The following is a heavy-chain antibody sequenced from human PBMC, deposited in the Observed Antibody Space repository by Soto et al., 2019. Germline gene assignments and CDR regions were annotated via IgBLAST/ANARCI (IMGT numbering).Heavy chain of an antibody. CDR1: GFTFSSYA. D-gene: IGHD4-17*01. V-gene: IGHV3-23*01. Sequence: EVQLLESGGGLVQPGGSLRLSCAASGFTFSSYAMSWVRQAPGKGLEWVSAISGSGGRTYYADSVKGRFTISRHNSKNTLYLQMNRLRAEDTALYDCAKKRVTTVTGRFDYLGQGTLVTVSS. CDR2: ISGSGGRT. CDR3: AKKRVTTVTGRFDY. J-gene: IGHJ4*02.